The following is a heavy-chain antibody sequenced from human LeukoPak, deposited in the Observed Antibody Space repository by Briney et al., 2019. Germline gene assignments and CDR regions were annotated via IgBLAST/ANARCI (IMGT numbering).Heavy chain of an antibody. Sequence: PGGSLRLSCAASAFTVTSYFMGWARQAPGKGLEWVSIIHSGGDIYYADSVKGRFTITRDTSKNTVFLQMNSLRAEDTAVYYFVQGRGDRWGQGTLVTVSS. J-gene: IGHJ5*02. V-gene: IGHV3-53*01. CDR1: AFTVTSYF. CDR2: IHSGGDI. D-gene: IGHD1-1*01. CDR3: VQGRGDR.